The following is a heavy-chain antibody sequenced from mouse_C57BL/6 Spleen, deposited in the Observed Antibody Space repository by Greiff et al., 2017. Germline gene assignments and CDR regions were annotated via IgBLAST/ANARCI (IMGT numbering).Heavy chain of an antibody. J-gene: IGHJ3*01. CDR2: IYPGSGST. CDR3: ARVDDGYPWFAY. Sequence: QVQLKQPGAELVKPGASVKMSCKASGYTFTSYWITWVKQRPGQGLEWIGDIYPGSGSTNYNEKFKSKATLTVDTSSSTAYMQLSSLTSEDSAVYYCARVDDGYPWFAYWGQGTLVTVSA. V-gene: IGHV1-55*01. CDR1: GYTFTSYW. D-gene: IGHD2-3*01.